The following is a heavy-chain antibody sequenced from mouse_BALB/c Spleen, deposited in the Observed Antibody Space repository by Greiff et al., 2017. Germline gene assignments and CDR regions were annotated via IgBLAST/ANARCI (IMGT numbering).Heavy chain of an antibody. CDR3: ARETTVVDWYFDV. V-gene: IGHV5-6-3*01. Sequence: EVMLVESGGGLVQPGGSLKLSCAASGFTFSSYGMSWVRQTPDKRLELVATINSNGGSTYYPDSVKGRFTISRDNAKNTLYLQMSSLKSEDTAMYYCARETTVVDWYFDVWGAGTTVTVSS. CDR1: GFTFSSYG. J-gene: IGHJ1*01. D-gene: IGHD1-1*01. CDR2: INSNGGST.